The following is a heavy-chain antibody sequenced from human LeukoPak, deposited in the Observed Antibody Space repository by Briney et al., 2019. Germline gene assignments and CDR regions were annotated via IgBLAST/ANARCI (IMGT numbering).Heavy chain of an antibody. CDR1: GFTFSSYG. CDR3: AKDAGRSGSYYNPSIPDY. V-gene: IGHV3-33*06. J-gene: IGHJ4*02. Sequence: GGSLRLSCAASGFTFSSYGMHWVRQAPGKGLEWVAVIWYDGSNKYYADSVKGRFTIPRDNSKNTLYLQMNSPRAEDTTVYYCAKDAGRSGSYYNPSIPDYWGQGTLVTVSS. D-gene: IGHD3-10*01. CDR2: IWYDGSNK.